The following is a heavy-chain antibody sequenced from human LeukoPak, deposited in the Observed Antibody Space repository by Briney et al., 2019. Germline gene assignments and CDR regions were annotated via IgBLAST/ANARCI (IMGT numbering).Heavy chain of an antibody. CDR2: ISGSGGST. CDR1: GFTFSSYA. CDR3: AKGLNRVVVVPAAADI. J-gene: IGHJ3*02. V-gene: IGHV3-23*01. D-gene: IGHD2-2*01. Sequence: GGSLRLSCAASGFTFSSYAMSWVRQAPGKGLEWVSAISGSGGSTYYADSVKGRFTISRDNSKNTLYLQMNSLRAEDTAVYYCAKGLNRVVVVPAAADIWCQGTMVTVSS.